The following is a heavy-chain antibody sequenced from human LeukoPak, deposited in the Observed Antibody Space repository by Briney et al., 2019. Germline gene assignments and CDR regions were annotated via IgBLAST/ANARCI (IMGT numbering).Heavy chain of an antibody. CDR2: ISGSGGST. V-gene: IGHV3-23*01. D-gene: IGHD3-10*01. CDR3: AKFPMVRGVYNWFDP. CDR1: GFTFSSYA. J-gene: IGHJ5*02. Sequence: GGSLRLSCAASGFTFSSYAMSWVRQAPGKGLEWVSAISGSGGSTYYADSVKGRFTISRDNSKDTLYLQMNSLRAEDTAVYYCAKFPMVRGVYNWFDPWGQGTLVTVSS.